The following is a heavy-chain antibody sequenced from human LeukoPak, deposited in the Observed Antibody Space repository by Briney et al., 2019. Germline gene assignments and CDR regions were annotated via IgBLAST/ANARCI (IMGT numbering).Heavy chain of an antibody. CDR1: VGTVCPSA. J-gene: IGHJ5*02. CDR3: ARGGPRGELSHWFDP. Sequence: GASVRLSCTAAVGTVCPSAVSSGCKSPGQQGGWLGGFIPIFGTAKYPQKFQGRVTITAHESTSTAYMELSSLRSEDRAVYCCARGGPRGELSHWFDPWGQGTPVTV. CDR2: FIPIFGTA. D-gene: IGHD3-10*01. V-gene: IGHV1-69*13.